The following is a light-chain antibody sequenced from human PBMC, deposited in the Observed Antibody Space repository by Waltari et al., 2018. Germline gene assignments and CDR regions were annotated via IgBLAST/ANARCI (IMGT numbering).Light chain of an antibody. CDR3: HQSDRIPQT. V-gene: IGKV6-21*01. J-gene: IGKJ5*01. Sequence: EIVLTQSPDFQSVTPKEKVTITCRASQNIGTKLHWYQQKPAQSPKLLIQYASQSCSGVPARFSGRGSGTEFTLTITSLEAEDAATYYCHQSDRIPQTFGQGTRLEIK. CDR1: QNIGTK. CDR2: YAS.